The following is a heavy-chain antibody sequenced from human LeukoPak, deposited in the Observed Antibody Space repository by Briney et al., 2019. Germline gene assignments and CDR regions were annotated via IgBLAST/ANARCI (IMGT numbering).Heavy chain of an antibody. CDR3: ARTVRGDYVDY. D-gene: IGHD4-17*01. Sequence: KPSETLSLTCTVSGGSISSYYWSWIRQPPGKGLEWIGYIQYSGSTNYNPSLKSRVNISVDTSKKQFSLNLSSVIAADAARYYCARTVRGDYVDYGGQGALVTVSS. CDR2: IQYSGST. J-gene: IGHJ4*02. V-gene: IGHV4-59*01. CDR1: GGSISSYY.